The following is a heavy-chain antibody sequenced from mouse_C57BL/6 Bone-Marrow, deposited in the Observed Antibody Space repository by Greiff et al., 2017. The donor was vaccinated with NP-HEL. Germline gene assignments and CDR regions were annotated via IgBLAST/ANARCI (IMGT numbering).Heavy chain of an antibody. J-gene: IGHJ4*01. V-gene: IGHV1-63*01. CDR2: IYPGGGYT. CDR3: ARWRFYAMDY. Sequence: QVQLQQSGAELVRPGTSVKMSCKASGYTFTNYWIGWAKQRPEHGLEWIGDIYPGGGYTNYNEKFKGKATLTADKSSSTAYMQFSSLTSEDSAIDYCARWRFYAMDYWGQGTSVTVSS. CDR1: GYTFTNYW.